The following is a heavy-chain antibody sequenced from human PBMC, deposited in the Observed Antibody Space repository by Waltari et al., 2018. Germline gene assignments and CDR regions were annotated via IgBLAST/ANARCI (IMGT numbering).Heavy chain of an antibody. CDR2: IIPIFVTA. D-gene: IGHD3-10*01. Sequence: QVQLVQSGAEVKKPGSSVKVSCKASGGTFRSYAFSWVRQAPGQGLEWMGRIIPIFVTANYAQKFQGRVTITADESTSTAYMELSSLRSEDTAVYYCASSRDLWFGDFDYWGQGTLVTVSS. V-gene: IGHV1-69*15. J-gene: IGHJ4*02. CDR3: ASSRDLWFGDFDY. CDR1: GGTFRSYA.